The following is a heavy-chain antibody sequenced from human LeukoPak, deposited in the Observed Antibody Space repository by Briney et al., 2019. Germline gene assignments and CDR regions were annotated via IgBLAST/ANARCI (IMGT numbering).Heavy chain of an antibody. V-gene: IGHV3-48*01. CDR2: ISNTGSTI. CDR1: GFTFSSYS. Sequence: GGSLRLSCAASGFTFSSYSMNWVREAPGKGLEWVSYISNTGSTIYYADSVRGRFTISRDNANHARYLQMNSLRAEDTAVYYCARGPYSSSNYFDYWGQGTLVTVSS. CDR3: ARGPYSSSNYFDY. D-gene: IGHD6-6*01. J-gene: IGHJ4*02.